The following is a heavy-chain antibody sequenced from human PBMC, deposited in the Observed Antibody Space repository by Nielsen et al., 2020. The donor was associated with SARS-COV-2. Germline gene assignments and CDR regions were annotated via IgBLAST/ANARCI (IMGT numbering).Heavy chain of an antibody. D-gene: IGHD2-8*01. CDR2: IGAYNGNT. CDR1: GYTFTSYG. J-gene: IGHJ6*02. CDR3: ARGDDCTNGVCRYGMDV. V-gene: IGHV1-18*01. Sequence: ASVKVSCKASGYTFTSYGISWVRQAPGQGLEWMGWIGAYNGNTNYAQKLQGRVTMTTDTSTSTAYMELRSLRSDDTAVYYCARGDDCTNGVCRYGMDVWGQGTTVTVSS.